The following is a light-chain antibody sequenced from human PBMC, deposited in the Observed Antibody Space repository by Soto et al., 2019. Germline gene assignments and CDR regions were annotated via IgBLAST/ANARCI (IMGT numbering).Light chain of an antibody. Sequence: QSAQTQPPSASGSPGQSVTISCTGTSSDVGGYNYVSWYQQHPGKVPKLMVYEDNKRPSGVPDRFSGSKSGNTASLTVSGLQAEDEADYYCTSYAGGNNVFGTGTKVTVL. CDR1: SSDVGGYNY. V-gene: IGLV2-8*01. J-gene: IGLJ1*01. CDR3: TSYAGGNNV. CDR2: EDN.